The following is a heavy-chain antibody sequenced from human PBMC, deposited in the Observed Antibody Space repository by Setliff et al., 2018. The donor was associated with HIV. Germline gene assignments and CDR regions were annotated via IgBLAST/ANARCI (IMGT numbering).Heavy chain of an antibody. CDR1: GGSFSGYH. CDR3: ARGKGGLVGPAEFDY. Sequence: SETLSLTCAVYGGSFSGYHWNWIRQFPGKGLEWIGEINHTGNTQYNPSLKSRVTMSEETSKNQFSLKLKSVTSADTAIYFCARGKGGLVGPAEFDYWGPGTLVTVSS. CDR2: INHTGNT. V-gene: IGHV4-34*01. J-gene: IGHJ4*02. D-gene: IGHD1-26*01.